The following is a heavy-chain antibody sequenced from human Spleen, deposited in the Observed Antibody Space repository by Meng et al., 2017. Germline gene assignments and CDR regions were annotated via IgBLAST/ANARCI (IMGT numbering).Heavy chain of an antibody. CDR1: GGSFSGYY. CDR3: ARGLRPGAAADI. D-gene: IGHD6-13*01. CDR2: INHSGST. Sequence: VQLQQVGAGLLNPSGTLSLTCAVYGGSFSGYYWSWIRQPPGKGLEWIGEINHSGSTNYNPSLKSRVTISVDTSKNQFSLKLSSVTAADTAVYYCARGLRPGAAADIWGQGTLVTVSS. J-gene: IGHJ4*02. V-gene: IGHV4-34*01.